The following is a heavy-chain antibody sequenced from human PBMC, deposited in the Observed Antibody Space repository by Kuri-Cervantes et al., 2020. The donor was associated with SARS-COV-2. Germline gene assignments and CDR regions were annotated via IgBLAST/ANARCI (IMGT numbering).Heavy chain of an antibody. D-gene: IGHD1-26*01. J-gene: IGHJ1*01. CDR1: GFTFSSYT. CDR3: ASGYSGSYSYFQH. Sequence: LSLTCAASGFTFSSYTMNWVRQAPGKGLEWVSSISSGSSYIYYADSVKGRFTISRDNAKNSLYLQMNSLRAEDTAVYYCASGYSGSYSYFQHWGQGTLVTVSS. V-gene: IGHV3-21*01. CDR2: ISSGSSYI.